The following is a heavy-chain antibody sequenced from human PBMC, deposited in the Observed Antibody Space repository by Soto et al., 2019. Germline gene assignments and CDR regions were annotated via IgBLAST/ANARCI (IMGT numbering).Heavy chain of an antibody. J-gene: IGHJ4*02. CDR2: ISGSGGGT. CDR3: AKGNYDFWSGYHGNYYFEY. CDR1: AFNFSNYA. V-gene: IGHV3-23*01. Sequence: PGGSLRLSCAACAFNFSNYARSWVRQAPGKGLDRVSAISGSGGGTYYADSVKGRFSISRDNSKNTLYLQMKSLRAEDTAVYFCAKGNYDFWSGYHGNYYFEYWGQGALVTVSS. D-gene: IGHD3-3*01.